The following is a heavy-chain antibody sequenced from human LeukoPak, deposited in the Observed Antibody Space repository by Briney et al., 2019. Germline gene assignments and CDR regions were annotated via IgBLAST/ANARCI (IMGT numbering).Heavy chain of an antibody. Sequence: PGGSLRLSCAASGFTFSSYAMSWFGQAQGKGLEWVSAISGSGGSTNYADSVKGRFTISRDNSKNTLYLQMNSLRAEDTAVYYCAKQRGQWLVIDYWGQGTLVTVSS. J-gene: IGHJ4*02. D-gene: IGHD6-19*01. CDR3: AKQRGQWLVIDY. V-gene: IGHV3-23*01. CDR1: GFTFSSYA. CDR2: ISGSGGST.